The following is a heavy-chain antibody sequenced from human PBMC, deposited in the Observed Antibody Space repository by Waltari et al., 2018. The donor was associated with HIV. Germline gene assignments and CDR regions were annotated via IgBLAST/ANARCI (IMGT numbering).Heavy chain of an antibody. V-gene: IGHV3-53*01. J-gene: IGHJ6*02. CDR1: GFTVSSNY. CDR3: ARAPYGDYDYYYGMDV. Sequence: EVQLVESGGGLIQPGGSLRLSCAASGFTVSSNYMSWVRQAPGKGLVCVSVFYSGCSTFFAVSVKVRFTISRENSNNTFYLQMNSLSAEDTSVYYCARAPYGDYDYYYGMDVWGQGTTVTVSS. D-gene: IGHD4-17*01. CDR2: FYSGCST.